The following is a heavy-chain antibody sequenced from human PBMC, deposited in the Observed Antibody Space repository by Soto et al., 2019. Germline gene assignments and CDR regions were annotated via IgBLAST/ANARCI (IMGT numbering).Heavy chain of an antibody. CDR3: ARVPGRL. CDR2: VYSGGAT. CDR1: GFSVSRNY. J-gene: IGHJ4*02. V-gene: IGHV3-53*02. D-gene: IGHD3-10*01. Sequence: QLVETGGGWIQPGTSLTLSCAASGFSVSRNYMTWVRQAPGKGLEWVSIVYSGGATFYADSVKGRFILSRDDSQNTMYLQMNNLRAEDTTVYYCARVPGRLWGRGTLVTVAS.